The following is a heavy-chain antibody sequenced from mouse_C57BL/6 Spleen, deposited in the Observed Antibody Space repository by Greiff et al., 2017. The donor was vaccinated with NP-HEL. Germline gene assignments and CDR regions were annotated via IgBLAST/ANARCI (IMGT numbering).Heavy chain of an antibody. J-gene: IGHJ2*01. V-gene: IGHV1-42*01. CDR3: ARGGSSGYRFDD. D-gene: IGHD3-2*02. CDR1: GYSFTGYY. CDR2: INPSTGGT. Sequence: VQLQQSGPELVKPGASVKISCKASGYSFTGYYMNWVKQSPDKSLEWIGEINPSTGGTTYNQKFKAKATLTVDKSSSTAYMQLKSLTSEDSAVYYCARGGSSGYRFDDWGQGTTLTVAS.